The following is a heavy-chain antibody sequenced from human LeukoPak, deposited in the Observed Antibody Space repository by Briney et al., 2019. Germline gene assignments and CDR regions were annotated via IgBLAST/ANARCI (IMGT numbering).Heavy chain of an antibody. V-gene: IGHV3-74*01. D-gene: IGHD4/OR15-4a*01. Sequence: PGGSLRLSCAASGFTFSSYWMHWVRQAPGKGLVWVSRINSDGSSTSYADSVKGRFTISRDNAKNTLHLQMNSLRAEDTAVYYCARDRPTISYYYYYYGMDVWGQGTTVTVSS. CDR1: GFTFSSYW. J-gene: IGHJ6*02. CDR2: INSDGSST. CDR3: ARDRPTISYYYYYYGMDV.